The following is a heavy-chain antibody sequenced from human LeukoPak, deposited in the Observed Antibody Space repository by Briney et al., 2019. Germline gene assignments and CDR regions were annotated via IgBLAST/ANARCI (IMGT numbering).Heavy chain of an antibody. J-gene: IGHJ3*02. D-gene: IGHD3-3*01. CDR1: GFTFSTYG. CDR2: IRYDGSNK. V-gene: IGHV3-30*02. CDR3: AADLRGGGIRFLEWLWDAFDI. Sequence: PGGSLRLSCAASGFTFSTYGMHWVRQAPGKGLEWVAFIRYDGSNKYYADSVKGRFTISRDNSKNTLYLQMNSLRAEDTAVYYCAADLRGGGIRFLEWLWDAFDIWGQGTMVTVSS.